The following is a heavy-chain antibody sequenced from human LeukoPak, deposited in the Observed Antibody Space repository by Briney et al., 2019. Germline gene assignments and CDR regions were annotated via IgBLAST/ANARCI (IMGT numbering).Heavy chain of an antibody. CDR2: FDPEDAES. D-gene: IGHD2/OR15-2a*01. CDR3: ATDQGLLNSHAFDV. V-gene: IGHV1-24*01. CDR1: GYTVSELS. J-gene: IGHJ3*01. Sequence: ASVXVXCKVSGYTVSELSXXWVRQAPGKGLEWXGGFDPEDAESYYAQKFKGRFTMSEDTSTDTAYMEMSGLRPDDTAMYYCATDQGLLNSHAFDVWGQGTMVTVSS.